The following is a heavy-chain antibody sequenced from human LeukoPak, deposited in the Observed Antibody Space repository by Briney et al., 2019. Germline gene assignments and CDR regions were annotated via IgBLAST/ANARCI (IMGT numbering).Heavy chain of an antibody. D-gene: IGHD3-16*01. CDR3: AREGGYDGFDP. CDR1: GGSISSGDYY. V-gene: IGHV4-61*08. Sequence: SETLSLTCTVSGGSISSGDYYWSWIRQPPGKGLEWIGYIYYSGSTNYNPSLKRRVTISVDTSKSQFSLKLSSVTAADTAVYYCAREGGYDGFDPWGQGTLVTVSS. J-gene: IGHJ5*02. CDR2: IYYSGST.